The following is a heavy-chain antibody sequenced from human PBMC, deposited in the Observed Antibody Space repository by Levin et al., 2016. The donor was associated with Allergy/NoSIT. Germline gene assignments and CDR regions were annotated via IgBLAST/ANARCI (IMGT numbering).Heavy chain of an antibody. V-gene: IGHV3-15*01. J-gene: IGHJ4*02. Sequence: VRQAPGKGLEWVGRIKSKTDGGTTDYAAPVKGRFTISRDDSKNTLYLQMNSLKTEDTAVYYCTTDSTGPSITIFGVVINYWGQGTLVTVSS. CDR2: IKSKTDGGTT. D-gene: IGHD3-3*01. CDR3: TTDSTGPSITIFGVVINY.